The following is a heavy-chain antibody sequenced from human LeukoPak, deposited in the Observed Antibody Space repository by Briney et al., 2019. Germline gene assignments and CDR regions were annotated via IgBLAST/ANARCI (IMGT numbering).Heavy chain of an antibody. CDR1: GFTFDDYG. CDR2: INWNGGST. Sequence: PGGSLRLSCAASGFTFDDYGMSWVRQAPGKGLEWVSGINWNGGSTGYADSVKGRFTISRDNAKNSLYLQMNSLRAEDTAVYYCAKDKFGYCSSTSCYRLYWGQGTLVTVSS. J-gene: IGHJ4*02. CDR3: AKDKFGYCSSTSCYRLY. V-gene: IGHV3-20*04. D-gene: IGHD2-2*01.